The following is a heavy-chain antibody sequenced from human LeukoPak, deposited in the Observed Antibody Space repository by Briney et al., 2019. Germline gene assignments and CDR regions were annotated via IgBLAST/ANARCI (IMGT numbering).Heavy chain of an antibody. J-gene: IGHJ5*01. Sequence: SETLSLTCTVSGYSSSSGYYWGWIRQPPGKGLEWIGSIYHSGSTYYNPSLKSRVTISVDTSKNQFSLKLSSVTAADTAVYYCARDRRGFDWFDYWGQGTLVTVSS. CDR3: ARDRRGFDWFDY. CDR2: IYHSGST. CDR1: GYSSSSGYY. V-gene: IGHV4-38-2*02. D-gene: IGHD3-10*01.